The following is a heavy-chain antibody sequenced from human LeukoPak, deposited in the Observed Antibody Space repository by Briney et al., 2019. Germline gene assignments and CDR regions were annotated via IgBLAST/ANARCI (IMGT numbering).Heavy chain of an antibody. Sequence: SVKVSCKASGGTFSSYAISWMRQAPGQGLEWMGRIIPIFGTANYAQKFQGRVTITTDESTSTAYMELSSLRSEDTAVYYCARGHSGSPSFDIWGQGTMVTVSS. CDR1: GGTFSSYA. CDR2: IIPIFGTA. CDR3: ARGHSGSPSFDI. J-gene: IGHJ3*02. V-gene: IGHV1-69*05. D-gene: IGHD1-26*01.